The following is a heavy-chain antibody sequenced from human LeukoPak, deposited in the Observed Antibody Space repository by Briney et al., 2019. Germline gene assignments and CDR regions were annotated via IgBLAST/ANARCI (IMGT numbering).Heavy chain of an antibody. V-gene: IGHV4-34*01. CDR1: GGSFSGYH. Sequence: PSETLSLTCAVYGGSFSGYHWSWIRQPPGKGLEWIGEINHSGSTNYNPSLKSRVTISVDTSKNQFSLKLSSVTAADTAVYYCARQFDYCSSTSCYIGRFGFWDYWGQGTLVTVSS. CDR2: INHSGST. J-gene: IGHJ4*02. CDR3: ARQFDYCSSTSCYIGRFGFWDY. D-gene: IGHD2-2*02.